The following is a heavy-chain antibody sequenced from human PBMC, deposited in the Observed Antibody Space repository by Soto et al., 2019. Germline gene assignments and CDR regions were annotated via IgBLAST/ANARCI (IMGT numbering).Heavy chain of an antibody. D-gene: IGHD6-19*01. CDR1: GDSVTSHY. V-gene: IGHV4-59*02. CDR2: MHYTGFS. J-gene: IGHJ4*02. CDR3: ARKLYRSSGWYNY. Sequence: SETLSLTCSFSGDSVTSHYLTWIRQSPEKGLEWIGYMHYTGFSHYNPSLKSRLTISVDTSKNQFSLKLTSVTAADTAVYYCARKLYRSSGWYNYWGQGTLVTVSS.